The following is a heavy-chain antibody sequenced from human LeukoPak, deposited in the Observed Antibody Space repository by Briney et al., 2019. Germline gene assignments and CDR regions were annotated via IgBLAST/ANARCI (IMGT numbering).Heavy chain of an antibody. Sequence: GASVKVSCKASGGTFSSYAISWVRQAPGQGLEWMGRIIPILGIANYAQKFQGRVTITTDESTSTAYMELSSLRSEDTAVYYCARQPLSSSWYPQYFQHWGQGTLVTVSS. J-gene: IGHJ1*01. CDR3: ARQPLSSSWYPQYFQH. D-gene: IGHD6-13*01. CDR1: GGTFSSYA. CDR2: IIPILGIA. V-gene: IGHV1-69*04.